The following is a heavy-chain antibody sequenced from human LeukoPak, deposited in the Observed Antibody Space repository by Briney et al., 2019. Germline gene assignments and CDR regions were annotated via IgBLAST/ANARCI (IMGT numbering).Heavy chain of an antibody. CDR2: IYTSGST. J-gene: IGHJ4*02. V-gene: IGHV4-4*07. Sequence: PSETLSLTCTVSGGSISSYSWGWIRQPAGKGLEWIGRIYTSGSTNYNPSLKSRVTISVDKSKNKFSLILSSVTAADTAVYYCARDLGSYRHYFVYCGQGTLVTVSS. CDR1: GGSISSYS. CDR3: ARDLGSYRHYFVY. D-gene: IGHD1-26*01.